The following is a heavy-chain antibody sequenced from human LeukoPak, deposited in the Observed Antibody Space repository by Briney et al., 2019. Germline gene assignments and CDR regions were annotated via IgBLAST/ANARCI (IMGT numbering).Heavy chain of an antibody. Sequence: SETLSLTCTVSGGSISSYYWSWIRQPPGKGLEWIGYIYYSGSTNYNPSLKSRVTISVDTSENQFSLKLSSVTAADTAVYYCASRLAAAGYYCYYGMDVWGQGTTVTVSS. D-gene: IGHD6-13*01. CDR2: IYYSGST. V-gene: IGHV4-59*01. J-gene: IGHJ6*02. CDR3: ASRLAAAGYYCYYGMDV. CDR1: GGSISSYY.